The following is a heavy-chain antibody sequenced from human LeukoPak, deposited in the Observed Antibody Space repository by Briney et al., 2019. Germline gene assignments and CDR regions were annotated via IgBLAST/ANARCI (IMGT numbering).Heavy chain of an antibody. CDR3: AKGGGYEAQYYYYYLDV. J-gene: IGHJ6*03. V-gene: IGHV3-23*01. Sequence: GGTLRLSCAASGFTFSTYGMSWVRQAPGKGLEWVSAISGSGGSTYYADSVKGRFTISRDNSKNTLYLQMKSLRAEDTAVYYCAKGGGYEAQYYYYYLDVWGKGTTVTISS. CDR1: GFTFSTYG. CDR2: ISGSGGST. D-gene: IGHD5-12*01.